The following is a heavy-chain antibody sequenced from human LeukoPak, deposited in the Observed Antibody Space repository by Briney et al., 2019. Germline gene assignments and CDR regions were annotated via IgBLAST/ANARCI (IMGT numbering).Heavy chain of an antibody. CDR3: ARVPSSGWYTRRYYYYYMDV. Sequence: SETLSLTCTVSGGTISSYYWSWIRQPPGKGLEWIGYIYYSGSTNYNPSLKSRVTISVDTPKNQFSLKLSSVTAADTAVYYCARVPSSGWYTRRYYYYYMDVWGKGTTVTVSS. J-gene: IGHJ6*03. CDR1: GGTISSYY. CDR2: IYYSGST. V-gene: IGHV4-59*01. D-gene: IGHD6-19*01.